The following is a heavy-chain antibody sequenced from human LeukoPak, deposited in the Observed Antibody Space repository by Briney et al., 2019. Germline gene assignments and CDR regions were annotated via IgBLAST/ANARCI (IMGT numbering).Heavy chain of an antibody. J-gene: IGHJ4*02. Sequence: GGSLRLSCAASGFTFSSYGMHWVRQAPGKGLEWVAVISYDGSNKYYADSVKGRFTISRDNSKNTLYLQMNSLRAEDTAVYYCAKLVVVAATPDYWGQGTLVTVSS. D-gene: IGHD2-15*01. CDR3: AKLVVVAATPDY. V-gene: IGHV3-30*18. CDR2: ISYDGSNK. CDR1: GFTFSSYG.